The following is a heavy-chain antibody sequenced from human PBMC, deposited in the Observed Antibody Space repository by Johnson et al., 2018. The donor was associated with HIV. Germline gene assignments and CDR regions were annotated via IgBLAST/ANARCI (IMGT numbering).Heavy chain of an antibody. CDR1: GFTFNDYY. CDR2: ISNSGSTA. Sequence: QEQLVESGGGLVEPGGSLRLSCAASGFTFNDYYMTWIRQAPGKGLEWISYISNSGSTADYADSVKGRFTISRDNTKSSLYLHMNSLRAEDTALYYCARGSYYYGSADIWGQGTMVTVSS. J-gene: IGHJ3*02. D-gene: IGHD3-10*01. CDR3: ARGSYYYGSADI. V-gene: IGHV3-11*01.